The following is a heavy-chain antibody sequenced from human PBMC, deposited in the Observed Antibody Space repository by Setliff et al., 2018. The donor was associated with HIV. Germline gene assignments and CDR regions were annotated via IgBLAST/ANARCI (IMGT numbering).Heavy chain of an antibody. J-gene: IGHJ3*02. CDR1: GGSSSSSSFY. D-gene: IGHD3-16*02. CDR3: ARHKDSDYVWGSYRPDGFDI. V-gene: IGHV4-39*01. CDR2: IYRSGST. Sequence: PSETLSLTCTVSGGSSSSSSFYRGWIRQPPGEGLEWIGNIYRSGSTYYNPSLRSRVTISVDTSKNQFYLNLDSVTDADTALYYCARHKDSDYVWGSYRPDGFDIWGQGTTVTVSS.